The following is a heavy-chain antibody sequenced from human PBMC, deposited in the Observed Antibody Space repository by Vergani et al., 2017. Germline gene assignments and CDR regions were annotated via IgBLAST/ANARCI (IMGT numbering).Heavy chain of an antibody. D-gene: IGHD2-8*01. CDR1: GFSFSSYS. Sequence: EVQLVESGGGLVKPGGSLRLSCAASGFSFSSYSMNWVRQAPGKGLEWVASISGSSSYVFYRDSVEGRFTITRDNAKKSVYLQMNGLRAEDTAMYFCARGWWVCTHIRCSPPSYWGQGTQVTVSS. J-gene: IGHJ4*02. CDR2: ISGSSSYV. V-gene: IGHV3-21*02. CDR3: ARGWWVCTHIRCSPPSY.